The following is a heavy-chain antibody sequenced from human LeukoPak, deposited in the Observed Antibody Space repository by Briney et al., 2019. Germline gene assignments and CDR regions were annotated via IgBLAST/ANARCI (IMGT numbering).Heavy chain of an antibody. V-gene: IGHV3-74*01. Sequence: GGSLRLSCAASGFTFSTYWMHWVRQAPGKGLVWVSHIKSDGISTTYADSVKGRFTISRDNAKNTLYLQVNSLRAEDTAVYYCARDRAYTQDYWGQGTLVTVSS. J-gene: IGHJ4*02. CDR1: GFTFSTYW. CDR3: ARDRAYTQDY. CDR2: IKSDGIST. D-gene: IGHD4-11*01.